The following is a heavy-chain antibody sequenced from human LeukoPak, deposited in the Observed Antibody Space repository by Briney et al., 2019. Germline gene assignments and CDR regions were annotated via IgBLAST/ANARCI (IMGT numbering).Heavy chain of an antibody. J-gene: IGHJ1*01. D-gene: IGHD6-19*01. CDR3: AKDHSSGWYVRYFQH. Sequence: PGGSLRLSCAASGFTFSSYAMSWVRQAPGKGLEWVSAISGSGGSTYYADSVKGRFTISRDNSKNTLYLQMNSLRAEDTAVYYCAKDHSSGWYVRYFQHWGQGTLVTVSS. CDR1: GFTFSSYA. V-gene: IGHV3-23*01. CDR2: ISGSGGST.